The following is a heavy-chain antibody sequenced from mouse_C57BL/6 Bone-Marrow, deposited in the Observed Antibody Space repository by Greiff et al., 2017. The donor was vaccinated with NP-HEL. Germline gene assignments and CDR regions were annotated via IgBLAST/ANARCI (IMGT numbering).Heavy chain of an antibody. CDR2: FTMYSDAT. D-gene: IGHD2-4*01. V-gene: IGHV1-49*01. CDR3: AIGGYDYDEGGAMDY. CDR1: YFAFMASA. Sequence: LQQSGAELVRPGSSVKLSCKDSYFAFMASAMHWVKQRPGHGLEWIGSFTMYSDATEYSENFKGKATLTANTSSSTAYMELSSLTSEDSAVYYCAIGGYDYDEGGAMDYWGQGTSVTVSS. J-gene: IGHJ4*01.